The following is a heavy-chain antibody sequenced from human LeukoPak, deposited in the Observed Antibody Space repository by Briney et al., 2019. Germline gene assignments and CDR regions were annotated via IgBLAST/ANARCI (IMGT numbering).Heavy chain of an antibody. J-gene: IGHJ5*02. CDR3: ARATRNYVGTNWFDP. CDR1: GYSFNTYW. D-gene: IGHD1-7*01. CDR2: IYPGDSDT. Sequence: GESLKISCKGSGYSFNTYWIGWVRQMPGKGLEWMGIIYPGDSDTKYSPSFQGQVTISADKSISTAYLQWSSLKASDTAMYYCARATRNYVGTNWFDPWGQGTLVTVSS. V-gene: IGHV5-51*01.